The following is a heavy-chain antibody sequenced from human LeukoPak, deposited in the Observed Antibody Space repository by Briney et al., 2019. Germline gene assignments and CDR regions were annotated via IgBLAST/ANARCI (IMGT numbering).Heavy chain of an antibody. CDR3: ASQYSSSSSSLN. CDR1: GSSFTSYW. Sequence: GASLKISCKGSGSSFTSYWIGWVRHMPRKVPKWMGIIYPGDSDTRYSPSFQGQVTISADKSISTAYLQWSGLKASETGMYYCASQYSSSSSSLNWGQGTLVTVSS. J-gene: IGHJ4*02. V-gene: IGHV5-51*01. CDR2: IYPGDSDT. D-gene: IGHD6-13*01.